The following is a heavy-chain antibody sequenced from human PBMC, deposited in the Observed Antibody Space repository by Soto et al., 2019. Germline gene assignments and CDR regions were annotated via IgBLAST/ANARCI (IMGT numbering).Heavy chain of an antibody. CDR2: ISGSGDTP. CDR1: GFTFINYA. Sequence: PGGSLRLSCAASGFTFINYAISWVLHAPWKGLEWVSIISGSGDTPYYADSVKGRFTISRDNSRNTLYLQMNSLRAGDSAKYYCAKGGTSGLYYFDYWGPGTLITVSS. CDR3: AKGGTSGLYYFDY. V-gene: IGHV3-23*01. J-gene: IGHJ4*02. D-gene: IGHD6-19*01.